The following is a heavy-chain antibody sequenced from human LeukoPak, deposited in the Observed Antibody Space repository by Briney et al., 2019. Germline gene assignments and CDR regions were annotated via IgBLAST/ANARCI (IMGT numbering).Heavy chain of an antibody. J-gene: IGHJ4*02. Sequence: ASVTVSFKASGYTFTGYYMHWVRQAPGQGLEWMGWINPNSGGTNYARKFQGRVTMTRDTSISTAYMELSRLRSDDTAVYYCASGLNWAFDYWGPGTLVTVSS. CDR1: GYTFTGYY. CDR3: ASGLNWAFDY. CDR2: INPNSGGT. V-gene: IGHV1-2*02. D-gene: IGHD7-27*01.